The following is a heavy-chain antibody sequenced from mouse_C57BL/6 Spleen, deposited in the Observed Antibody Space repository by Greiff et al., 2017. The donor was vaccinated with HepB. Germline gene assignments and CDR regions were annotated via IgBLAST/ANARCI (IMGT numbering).Heavy chain of an antibody. CDR3: ARSGGSYAMDY. J-gene: IGHJ4*01. D-gene: IGHD3-1*01. CDR2: INPSNGGT. V-gene: IGHV1-53*01. Sequence: QVHVKQPGTELVKPGASVKLSCKASGYTFTSYWMHWVKQRPGQGLEWIGNINPSNGGTNYNEKFKSKATLTVDKSSSTAYMQLSSLTSEDSAVYYCARSGGSYAMDYWGQGTSVTVSS. CDR1: GYTFTSYW.